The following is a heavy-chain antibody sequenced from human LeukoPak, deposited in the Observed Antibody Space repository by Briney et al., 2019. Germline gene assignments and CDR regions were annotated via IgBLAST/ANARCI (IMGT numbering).Heavy chain of an antibody. CDR2: INPNSGGT. J-gene: IGHJ5*02. CDR3: ARVGTTVTTLSWFDP. V-gene: IGHV1-2*02. Sequence: ASVKVSCKASGYTSTGYHMHWVRQAPGQGLEWMGWINPNSGGTNFAQKFQGRVTMTRDTSISTAYMELSRLRTDDTAVYFCARVGTTVTTLSWFDPWGQGTLVAVSS. CDR1: GYTSTGYH. D-gene: IGHD4-17*01.